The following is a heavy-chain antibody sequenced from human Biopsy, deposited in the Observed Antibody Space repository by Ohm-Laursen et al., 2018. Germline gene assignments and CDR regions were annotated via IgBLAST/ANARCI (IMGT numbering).Heavy chain of an antibody. J-gene: IGHJ4*02. Sequence: GSLRLSCAASGFMFSASCMSWVRQAPGKGLEWVANINPDGSVKYFADSVKGRFTISRDNAENSMYLQMSSLTVDDTAVYYCARDERWGQGTLVTVSS. CDR1: GFMFSASC. D-gene: IGHD5-24*01. V-gene: IGHV3-7*01. CDR2: INPDGSVK. CDR3: ARDER.